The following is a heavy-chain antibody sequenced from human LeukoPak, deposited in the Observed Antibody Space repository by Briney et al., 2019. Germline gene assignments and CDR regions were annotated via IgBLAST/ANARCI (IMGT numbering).Heavy chain of an antibody. J-gene: IGHJ6*03. D-gene: IGHD6-19*01. V-gene: IGHV3-23*01. CDR1: GFTFSSYG. CDR2: ISGSGGST. Sequence: GGSLRLSCAASGFTFSSYGMSWVRQAPGKGLEWVSAISGSGGSTYYADSVKGRFTISRDNSKNTLYLQMNSLRAEDTAVYYCAKDPGEGWLPHSDYYMDVWGKGTTVTISS. CDR3: AKDPGEGWLPHSDYYMDV.